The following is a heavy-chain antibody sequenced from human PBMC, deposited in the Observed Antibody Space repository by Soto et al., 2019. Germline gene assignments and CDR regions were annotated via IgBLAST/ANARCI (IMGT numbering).Heavy chain of an antibody. CDR2: IIPIFGTA. Sequence: EASVQVSCKASGGTFSSYAISWVRQAPGQGLEWMGGIIPIFGTANYAQRFQGRVTITADTSTSTAYMELSSLRSEATAVYYCARSRGYCSSTSCYVYYYGMDVWAQGTTVTVSS. D-gene: IGHD2-2*01. V-gene: IGHV1-69*06. J-gene: IGHJ6*02. CDR1: GGTFSSYA. CDR3: ARSRGYCSSTSCYVYYYGMDV.